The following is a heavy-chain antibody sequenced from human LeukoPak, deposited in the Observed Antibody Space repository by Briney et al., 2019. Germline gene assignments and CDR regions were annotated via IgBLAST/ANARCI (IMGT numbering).Heavy chain of an antibody. CDR3: AKASRFGYSYGPREYFYYMDV. D-gene: IGHD5-18*01. V-gene: IGHV3-7*03. CDR1: GFTFSSYW. CDR2: IKQDGSEK. Sequence: GGSLRLSCAASGFTFSSYWMNWVRQAPGKGLEWVANIKQDGSEKYYVDSVKGRFTISRDNAKNSLYLQMNSLRAEDTAVYYCAKASRFGYSYGPREYFYYMDVWGKGTTVTISS. J-gene: IGHJ6*03.